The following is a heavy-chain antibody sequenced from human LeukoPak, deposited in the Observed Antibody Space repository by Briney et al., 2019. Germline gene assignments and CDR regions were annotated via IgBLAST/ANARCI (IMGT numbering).Heavy chain of an antibody. CDR3: ARLRPITIFGVVILDAFDI. J-gene: IGHJ3*02. D-gene: IGHD3-3*01. CDR2: IYYSGST. Sequence: SQTLSLTCTVSGGSISSGDYYWSWIRQPPGKGLEWIGYIYYSGSTNYNPSLKSRVTISVDTSKNQFSLKLSSVTAADTAVYYCARLRPITIFGVVILDAFDIWGQGTMVTVSS. V-gene: IGHV4-30-4*08. CDR1: GGSISSGDYY.